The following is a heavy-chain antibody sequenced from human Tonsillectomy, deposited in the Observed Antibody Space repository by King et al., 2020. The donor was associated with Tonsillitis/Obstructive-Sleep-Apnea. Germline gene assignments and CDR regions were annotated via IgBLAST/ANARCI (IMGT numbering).Heavy chain of an antibody. Sequence: VQLQQWGAGLLKPSETLSLTCAVYGGSFRGSYLSWSRHPPGKGLEWMGELNHSGSTNYNPSLKRRVTISENTSKNQFSLKLSSVTAADTAVYYCAVYCSSTSCGYFDYWGQGTLVTVSS. CDR1: GGSFRGSY. CDR3: AVYCSSTSCGYFDY. J-gene: IGHJ4*02. D-gene: IGHD2-2*01. CDR2: LNHSGST. V-gene: IGHV4-34*01.